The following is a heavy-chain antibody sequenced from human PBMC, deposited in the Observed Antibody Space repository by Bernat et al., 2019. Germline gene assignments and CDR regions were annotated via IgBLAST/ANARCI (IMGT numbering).Heavy chain of an antibody. V-gene: IGHV4-31*03. D-gene: IGHD3-10*01. CDR3: ARAWITMVRGINWFDP. CDR2: IYYSGST. Sequence: QVQLQESGPGLVKPSQTLSLTCTVSGGSISSGGYYWSWIRQHPGKGLEWNGYIYYSGSTYYNPSLKSRVTISVDTSKNQFSLKLSSVTAADTAVYYCARAWITMVRGINWFDPWGQGTLVTVSS. J-gene: IGHJ5*02. CDR1: GGSISSGGYY.